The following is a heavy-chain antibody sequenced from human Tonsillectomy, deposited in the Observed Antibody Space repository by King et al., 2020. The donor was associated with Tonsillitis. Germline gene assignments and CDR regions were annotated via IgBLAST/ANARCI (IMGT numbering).Heavy chain of an antibody. CDR3: ASYRSSWYFRGKETFDY. V-gene: IGHV3-30*03. Sequence: VQLVESGGGVVQPGRSLRLSCAASGFTFGSYGMHWVRQAPGKGLEWVAVISYDGSNKYYVDSVKGRFTISRDNSKKTLYLQMNSLRAEDTAVYYCASYRSSWYFRGKETFDYWGQGTLVTVSS. J-gene: IGHJ4*02. CDR2: ISYDGSNK. D-gene: IGHD6-13*01. CDR1: GFTFGSYG.